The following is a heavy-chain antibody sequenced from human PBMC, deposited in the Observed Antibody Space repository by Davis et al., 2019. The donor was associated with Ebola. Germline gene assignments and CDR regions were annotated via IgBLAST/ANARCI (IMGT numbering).Heavy chain of an antibody. CDR1: GFMFSNYV. J-gene: IGHJ2*01. Sequence: GGSLRLSCAGSGFMFSNYVMNWVRQAPGKGLEWVSTISAGGADTHYADSVKGRFTISRDNSKNTLYLQMNSLRAEDTAVYYCARGTMVQGDISYWYFDLWGRGTLVTVSS. CDR2: ISAGGADT. CDR3: ARGTMVQGDISYWYFDL. D-gene: IGHD3-10*01. V-gene: IGHV3-23*01.